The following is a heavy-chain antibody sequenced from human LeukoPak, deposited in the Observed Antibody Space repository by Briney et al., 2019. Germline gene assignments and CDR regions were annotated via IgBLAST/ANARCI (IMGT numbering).Heavy chain of an antibody. CDR2: IYYSGST. V-gene: IGHV4-59*08. J-gene: IGHJ6*02. CDR1: GGSISSYY. Sequence: SETLSLTCTVSGGSISSYYWSWIRQPPGKGLEWIGYIYYSGSTNYNPSLESRVTISVDTSKNQFSLKLSSVTAADTAVYYCARLGYCSGGSCYSTWAYGMDVWGQGTTVTVSS. D-gene: IGHD2-15*01. CDR3: ARLGYCSGGSCYSTWAYGMDV.